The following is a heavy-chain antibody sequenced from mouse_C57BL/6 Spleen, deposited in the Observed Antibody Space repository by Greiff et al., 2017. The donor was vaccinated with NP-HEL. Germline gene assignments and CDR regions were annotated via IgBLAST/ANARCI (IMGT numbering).Heavy chain of an antibody. CDR2: IYPSDSET. J-gene: IGHJ2*01. CDR1: GYTFTSYW. CDR3: ARSPFTTVFGD. D-gene: IGHD1-1*01. Sequence: QVQLQQPGAELVRPGSSVKLSCKASGYTFTSYWMDWVKQRPGQGLEWIGNIYPSDSETHYNQKFKDKATLTVDKSSSTAYMQLSSLTSEDSAVYYCARSPFTTVFGDWGQGTTLTVSS. V-gene: IGHV1-61*01.